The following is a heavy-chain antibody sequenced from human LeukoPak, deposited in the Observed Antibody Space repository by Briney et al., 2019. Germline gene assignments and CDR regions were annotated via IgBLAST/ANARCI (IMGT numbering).Heavy chain of an antibody. J-gene: IGHJ5*02. D-gene: IGHD4-23*01. CDR3: ARYGDNSNNWFDA. Sequence: SETLSLTCTVSGGSISSYYWTWIRQPAGKGLEWIGLIYTSGSTNYNPSLKSRVTMSVDTSRKQFSLRLSSVTAADTAVYYCARYGDNSNNWFDAWGQGTLVTVSS. CDR1: GGSISSYY. V-gene: IGHV4-4*07. CDR2: IYTSGST.